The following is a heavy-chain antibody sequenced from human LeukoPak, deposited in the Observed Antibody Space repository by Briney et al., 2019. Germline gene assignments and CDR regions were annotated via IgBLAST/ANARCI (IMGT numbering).Heavy chain of an antibody. V-gene: IGHV1-2*02. Sequence: ASVKVSCKASGYTFTGYYMHWVRQAPGQGLEWMGWINPNSGRTNYAQKFQGRVTMTRDTSISTAYMELSRLRSDDTAVYYCARAGPYYYDSSGYYYEDYWGQGTLVTVSS. CDR3: ARAGPYYYDSSGYYYEDY. CDR2: INPNSGRT. J-gene: IGHJ4*02. D-gene: IGHD3-22*01. CDR1: GYTFTGYY.